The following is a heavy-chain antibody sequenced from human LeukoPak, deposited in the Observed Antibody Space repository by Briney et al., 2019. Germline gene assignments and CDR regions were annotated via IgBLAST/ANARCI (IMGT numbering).Heavy chain of an antibody. Sequence: GGSLRLSCAASGFTFSSYWMYWVRQAPGKGLEWVASIKQDESEKYYGDSVKGRFAVSRDNAKNSLFLQMNSLRAEDTAVYYCARDWGYYALDIWGQGTMVTVSS. CDR1: GFTFSSYW. J-gene: IGHJ3*02. V-gene: IGHV3-7*01. CDR2: IKQDESEK. CDR3: ARDWGYYALDI. D-gene: IGHD2-15*01.